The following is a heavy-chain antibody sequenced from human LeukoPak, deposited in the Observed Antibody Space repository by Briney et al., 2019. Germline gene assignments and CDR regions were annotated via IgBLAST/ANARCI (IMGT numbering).Heavy chain of an antibody. J-gene: IGHJ3*02. CDR3: ARDYSGSGSDAFDI. CDR1: GFTFSSYS. V-gene: IGHV3-21*01. Sequence: GSLRLSCAASGFTFSSYSMNWVRQAPGKGLEWVSSISSSSSYIYYADSVKGRFTISRDNAKNSLYLQMNSLRAEDTAVYYCARDYSGSGSDAFDIWGQGTMVTVSS. D-gene: IGHD1-26*01. CDR2: ISSSSSYI.